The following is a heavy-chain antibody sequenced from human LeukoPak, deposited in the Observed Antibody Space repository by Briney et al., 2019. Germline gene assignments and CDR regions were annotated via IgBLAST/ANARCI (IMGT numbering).Heavy chain of an antibody. D-gene: IGHD4-17*01. CDR1: GYTFTSYY. CDR3: ARDGWHGDYLNY. J-gene: IGHJ4*02. V-gene: IGHV1-46*01. Sequence: GASVKVSCKASGYTFTSYYMHWVRQAPGQGLEWMGIINPSGGSTSYAQKFQGRVTMTRDTSTSAVYMELSSLRSEDTAVYYCARDGWHGDYLNYWGQGTLVTVSS. CDR2: INPSGGST.